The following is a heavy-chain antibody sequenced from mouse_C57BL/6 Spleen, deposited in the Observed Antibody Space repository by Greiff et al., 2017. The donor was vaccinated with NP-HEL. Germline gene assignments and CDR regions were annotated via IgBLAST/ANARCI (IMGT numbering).Heavy chain of an antibody. V-gene: IGHV10-1*01. CDR1: GFSFNTYA. J-gene: IGHJ4*01. CDR3: VRHGVTTGYYAMDY. D-gene: IGHD2-2*01. Sequence: VQLVESGGGLVQPKGSLKLSCAASGFSFNTYAMNWVRQAPGKGLEWVARIRSKSNNYATYYADSVKDRFTISRDDSESMLYLQMNNLKTEDTAMYYCVRHGVTTGYYAMDYWGQGTSVTVSS. CDR2: IRSKSNNYAT.